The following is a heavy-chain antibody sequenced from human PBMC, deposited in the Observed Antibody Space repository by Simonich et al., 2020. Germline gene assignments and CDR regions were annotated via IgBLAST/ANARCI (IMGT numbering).Heavy chain of an antibody. V-gene: IGHV1-8*03. Sequence: QVQLVQSGAEVKKPGASVKVSCKASGYTFTSYDINWVRQATGQGVEWMVWMNPNSGNTGNAQKFQGRVTITRNTSISTAYMELSSLRSEDTAVYYCARTYSGSYYYFDYWGQGTLVTVSS. CDR2: MNPNSGNT. D-gene: IGHD1-26*01. CDR3: ARTYSGSYYYFDY. J-gene: IGHJ4*02. CDR1: GYTFTSYD.